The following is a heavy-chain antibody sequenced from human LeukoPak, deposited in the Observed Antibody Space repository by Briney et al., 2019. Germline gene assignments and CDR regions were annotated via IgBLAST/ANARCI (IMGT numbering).Heavy chain of an antibody. D-gene: IGHD3-22*01. Sequence: SVKVSCKASGGTFSSSAISWLRQAPGQGLEWMGRIIPIFGTANYAQKFQGRVTITTDESTSTAYMELSSLRSEDTAVYYCARDYYDSSGYYYAHDYWGQGTLVTVSS. J-gene: IGHJ4*02. CDR2: IIPIFGTA. V-gene: IGHV1-69*05. CDR3: ARDYYDSSGYYYAHDY. CDR1: GGTFSSSA.